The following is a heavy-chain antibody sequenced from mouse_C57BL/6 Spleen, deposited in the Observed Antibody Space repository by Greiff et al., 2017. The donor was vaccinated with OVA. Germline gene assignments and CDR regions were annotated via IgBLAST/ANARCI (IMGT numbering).Heavy chain of an antibody. D-gene: IGHD1-1*01. CDR3: AREKATTVVASPMDY. V-gene: IGHV1-82*01. Sequence: QVQLQQSGPELVKPGASVKISCKASGYAFSSSWMNWVKQRPGKGLEWIGRIYPGDGDTNYNGKFKGKATLTADKSSSTAYMQLSSLTSEDSAVYFCAREKATTVVASPMDYWGQGTSVTVSS. J-gene: IGHJ4*01. CDR2: IYPGDGDT. CDR1: GYAFSSSW.